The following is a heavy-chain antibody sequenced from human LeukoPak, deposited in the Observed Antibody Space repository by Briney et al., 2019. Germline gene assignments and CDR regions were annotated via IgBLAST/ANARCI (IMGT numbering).Heavy chain of an antibody. CDR3: ARSPTTIITGNWFDP. D-gene: IGHD1-20*01. CDR2: ISSSSSHI. Sequence: GGSLRLSCVASGFTFSSDSMNWVRQAPGRGLEWVSSISSSSSHIYYEDSVKGRFTMSRDNAKNSLYLQMDSLRVEDTAVYYCARSPTTIITGNWFDPWGQGTLVTVSS. V-gene: IGHV3-21*01. CDR1: GFTFSSDS. J-gene: IGHJ5*02.